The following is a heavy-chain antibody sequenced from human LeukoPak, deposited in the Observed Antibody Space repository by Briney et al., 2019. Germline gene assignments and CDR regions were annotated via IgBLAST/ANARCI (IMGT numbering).Heavy chain of an antibody. CDR2: IKQDGSEK. Sequence: GGSLRLSYAASGFTFSSHWMSWVRQAPGKGLEWVANIKQDGSEKYYVDSVKGRFTISRDNTKNSLYLQMNSLRAEDTAVYYCARDGYSGYDSFDYWGQGTLVTVSS. CDR1: GFTFSSHW. CDR3: ARDGYSGYDSFDY. J-gene: IGHJ4*02. V-gene: IGHV3-7*01. D-gene: IGHD5-12*01.